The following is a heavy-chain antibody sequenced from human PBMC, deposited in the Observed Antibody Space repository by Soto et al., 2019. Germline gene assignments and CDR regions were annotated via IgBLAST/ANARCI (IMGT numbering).Heavy chain of an antibody. V-gene: IGHV3-33*01. CDR3: ARGRGGSYGGNSAHYDV. J-gene: IGHJ3*01. D-gene: IGHD4-17*01. CDR2: IWYDGSKE. CDR1: GFTFSGFG. Sequence: QVHLVESGGGVVQPGTSLRLSCEASGFTFSGFGMHWVRQTPGKGLEWVAGIWYDGSKEYFADCVKGRFTISRDNTKNALYLQMNSLRAEDSAIYYCARGRGGSYGGNSAHYDVWGQGTLVTVSS.